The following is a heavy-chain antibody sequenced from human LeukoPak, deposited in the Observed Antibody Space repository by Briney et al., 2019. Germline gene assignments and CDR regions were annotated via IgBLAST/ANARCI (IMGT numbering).Heavy chain of an antibody. CDR2: IYPDDSDT. V-gene: IGHV5-51*01. CDR3: ARQGRSVPPTAAY. CDR1: GYSFTNYW. J-gene: IGHJ4*02. Sequence: GXSLQISCQGSGYSFTNYWIGWVRQLPGKGLEWMGIIYPDDSDTRYSPPFQGQVTISADKSISTAYLQWSSLKASDSAMYYCARQGRSVPPTAAYWGQGTLVTVSS. D-gene: IGHD2-15*01.